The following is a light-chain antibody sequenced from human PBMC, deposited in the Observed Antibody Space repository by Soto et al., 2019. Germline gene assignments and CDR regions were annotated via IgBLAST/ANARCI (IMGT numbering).Light chain of an antibody. Sequence: EIVMTQSPATLSVSPGERATLSCRASQSVNNNLAWYQQKPGQAPRLHIYGASARATGIPARFSGSGSGTEFTLTISSLQSEDFAVYYCHQYNNWPLTFGGGTKVEIK. CDR2: GAS. CDR3: HQYNNWPLT. J-gene: IGKJ4*01. V-gene: IGKV3-15*01. CDR1: QSVNNN.